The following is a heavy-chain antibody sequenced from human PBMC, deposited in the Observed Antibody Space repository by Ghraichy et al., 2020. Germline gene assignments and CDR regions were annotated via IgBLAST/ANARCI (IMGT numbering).Heavy chain of an antibody. V-gene: IGHV3-23*01. CDR2: ISGSGGST. CDR3: ARQRYGSGTNWFDP. D-gene: IGHD3-10*01. CDR1: GFTFSSYA. Sequence: GGSLRLSCAASGFTFSSYAMSWVRQAPGKGLEWVSAISGSGGSTYYADSVKGRFTISRDNSKNTLYLQMNSLRAEDTAVYYCARQRYGSGTNWFDPWGQGTLVTVSS. J-gene: IGHJ5*02.